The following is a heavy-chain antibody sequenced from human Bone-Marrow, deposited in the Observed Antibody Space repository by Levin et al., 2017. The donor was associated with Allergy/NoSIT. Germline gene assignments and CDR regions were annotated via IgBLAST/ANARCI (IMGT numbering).Heavy chain of an antibody. CDR1: GYTFSSYW. V-gene: IGHV5-51*01. CDR2: VYAGDSDT. Sequence: KVSCQGSGYTFSSYWIAWVRQMPGKGLEWIGIVYAGDSDTRYSQSFEGQVTMSVDKSSRTAYLQWGSLKASDTAMYYCARRAPLAYDAFDIWGQGTTVTVSS. J-gene: IGHJ3*02. CDR3: ARRAPLAYDAFDI.